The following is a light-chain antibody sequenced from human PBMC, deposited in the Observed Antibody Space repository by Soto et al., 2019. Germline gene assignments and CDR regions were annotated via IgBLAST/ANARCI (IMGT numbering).Light chain of an antibody. CDR1: QSVLYSPNNKNY. Sequence: DIVMTQSPDSLAVSLGERATINCKSSQSVLYSPNNKNYLAWYQHKPGQPPKLPIYWASTRESGVPDRFSGSGSGTDFTLTITSLQAEDVAVYYCLQYYATPQTFGQGTKVEIK. J-gene: IGKJ1*01. CDR3: LQYYATPQT. V-gene: IGKV4-1*01. CDR2: WAS.